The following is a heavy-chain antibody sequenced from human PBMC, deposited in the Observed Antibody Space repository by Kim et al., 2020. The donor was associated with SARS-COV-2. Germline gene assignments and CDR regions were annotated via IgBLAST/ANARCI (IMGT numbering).Heavy chain of an antibody. D-gene: IGHD1-26*01. J-gene: IGHJ4*02. V-gene: IGHV5-51*01. Sequence: SPSFPGQVTISADKSISTAYLQWSSLKASDTAMYYCARQGGELLGHPFDYWGQGTLVTVSS. CDR3: ARQGGELLGHPFDY.